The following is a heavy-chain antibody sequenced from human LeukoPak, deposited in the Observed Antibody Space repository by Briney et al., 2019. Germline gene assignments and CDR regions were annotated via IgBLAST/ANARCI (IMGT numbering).Heavy chain of an antibody. J-gene: IGHJ4*02. Sequence: GGSLRLSCAASGFTVITNDMTWVRQAPGKGLEWVSVLYSDGNTKYADSVQGRFTISRDNSKNTLYLEMKSLSPDDTAVYYCARGVEPLAANTMAYWGEGSLVTVSS. D-gene: IGHD1-14*01. CDR1: GFTVITND. CDR2: LYSDGNT. V-gene: IGHV3-53*01. CDR3: ARGVEPLAANTMAY.